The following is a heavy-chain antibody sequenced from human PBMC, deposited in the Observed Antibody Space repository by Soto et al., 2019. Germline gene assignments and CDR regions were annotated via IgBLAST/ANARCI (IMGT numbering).Heavy chain of an antibody. CDR3: AREARYCSGGSCGEYYYYMDV. V-gene: IGHV1-18*01. CDR1: GYTFTSYG. CDR2: ISAYNGNT. Sequence: QVQLVQSGAEVKKPGASVNVSCKASGYTFTSYGISWVRQAPGQGLEWMGWISAYNGNTNYAQKLQGRVTMTTDTSTSTAYMELRSLRSDDTAVYYCAREARYCSGGSCGEYYYYMDVWGKGTTVTVSS. J-gene: IGHJ6*03. D-gene: IGHD2-15*01.